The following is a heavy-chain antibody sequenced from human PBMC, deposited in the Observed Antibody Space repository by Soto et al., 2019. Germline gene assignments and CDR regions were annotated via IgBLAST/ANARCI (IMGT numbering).Heavy chain of an antibody. Sequence: QITLNESGPTQVKPRQTLTLTCTFSGFSLTSSGVGVGWIRQSPGKAPEWLALIYWDDDKRYSPSLKSRLTITKDTSKNQVVLTMADLDPANTATYYCAHRVLRTVFGLVTTTSFYFDVWGQGTPVAVSS. CDR1: GFSLTSSGVG. D-gene: IGHD3-3*01. CDR3: AHRVLRTVFGLVTTTSFYFDV. V-gene: IGHV2-5*02. CDR2: IYWDDDK. J-gene: IGHJ4*02.